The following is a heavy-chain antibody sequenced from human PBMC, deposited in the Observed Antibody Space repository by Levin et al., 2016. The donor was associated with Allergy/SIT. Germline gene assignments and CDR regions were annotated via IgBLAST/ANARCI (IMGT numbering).Heavy chain of an antibody. CDR3: ASRSGYYTGMDY. D-gene: IGHD3-3*01. CDR1: GGSISSYY. J-gene: IGHJ4*02. CDR2: IYYSGST. Sequence: SETLSLTCTVSGGSISSYYWSWIRQPPGKGLEWIGYIYYSGSTNYNPSLKSRVTISVDTSKNQFSLKLSSVTAADTAVYYCASRSGYYTGMDYWGQGTLVTVSS. V-gene: IGHV4-59*01.